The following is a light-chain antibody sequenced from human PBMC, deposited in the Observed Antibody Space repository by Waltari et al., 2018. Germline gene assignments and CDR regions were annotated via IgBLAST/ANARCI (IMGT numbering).Light chain of an antibody. Sequence: DIQMTQSPSSLSASVGDRVTITCRASQSISSYLNWYQQKPGKAPNLLIYAASSLQSGVPSRFSRSGSWADFTLTISSLQPEDFATYYCQQSYITPLTFGGGTKVEIK. CDR1: QSISSY. V-gene: IGKV1-39*01. CDR3: QQSYITPLT. J-gene: IGKJ4*01. CDR2: AAS.